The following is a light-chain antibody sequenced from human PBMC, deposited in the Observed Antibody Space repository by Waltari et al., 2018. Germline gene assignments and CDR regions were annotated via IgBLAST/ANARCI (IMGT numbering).Light chain of an antibody. CDR3: QQFGSSPWT. V-gene: IGKV3-20*01. CDR1: QRLSSSH. Sequence: EIALTQSPATLSLSPGGRATLSCRASQRLSSSHLAWYQHKRGQAPRLLISGASTRAKGIPDRFSASGSGTDFTLTVSRLEPEDFAVYYCQQFGSSPWTFGQGTTVEI. CDR2: GAS. J-gene: IGKJ1*01.